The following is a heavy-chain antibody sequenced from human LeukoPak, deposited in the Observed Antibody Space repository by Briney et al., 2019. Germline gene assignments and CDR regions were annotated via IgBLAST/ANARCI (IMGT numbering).Heavy chain of an antibody. V-gene: IGHV3-30*01. J-gene: IGHJ4*02. CDR1: GFTFSSYA. D-gene: IGHD1-14*01. CDR2: ISYDGSNK. Sequence: GGSLRLSCAASGFTFSSYAMHWVRQAPGKGLEWVAVISYDGSNKYYADSVKGRFTISRDNSKNTLYLQMNSLRAEDTAVYYCARGYYCWGQGTLVTVSS. CDR3: ARGYYC.